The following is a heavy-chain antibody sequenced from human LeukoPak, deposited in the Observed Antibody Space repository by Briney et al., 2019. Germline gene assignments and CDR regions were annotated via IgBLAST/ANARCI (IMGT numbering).Heavy chain of an antibody. Sequence: SESLSLTCAVYGGSFTNYHWSWIRQPPGKGLEWIGEVHHSGSTNYNPSLESRVTLSVNTSKNQFALKLGSVTAADTGIYYCARSGAIFGVVVIRSYFDCWGQGIRVTVSS. J-gene: IGHJ4*02. D-gene: IGHD3-3*01. CDR2: VHHSGST. CDR3: ARSGAIFGVVVIRSYFDC. CDR1: GGSFTNYH. V-gene: IGHV4-34*01.